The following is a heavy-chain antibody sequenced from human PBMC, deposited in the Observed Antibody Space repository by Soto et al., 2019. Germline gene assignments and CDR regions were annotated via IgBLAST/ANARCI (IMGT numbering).Heavy chain of an antibody. CDR1: GECFCGYY. D-gene: IGHD3-3*01. CDR2: INDSGST. Sequence: PSQTLSLTCVVDGECFCGYYWSWFQQPPGKGLEWIGEINDSGSTNHKPSLKSRVTMSIDTSMNQFSLNLRSVTAADTGVYYCAKGGRFPEARYYFLDVWGNGTTVTVSS. CDR3: AKGGRFPEARYYFLDV. J-gene: IGHJ6*03. V-gene: IGHV4-34*01.